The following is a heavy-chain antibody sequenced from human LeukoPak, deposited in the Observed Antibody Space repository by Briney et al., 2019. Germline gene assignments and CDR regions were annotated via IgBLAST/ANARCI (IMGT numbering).Heavy chain of an antibody. V-gene: IGHV3-7*01. CDR2: IKQDGSET. CDR3: ARDRFGDYNPIFDS. D-gene: IGHD4-17*01. Sequence: GGSLRLSCAASGFTFSSYWMSWVRQAPGKGLEWMANIKQDGSETSYVDSVEGRFTISRDNAKNSLYLQMNSLRAEDTAVYYCARDRFGDYNPIFDSWGQGTLVTVSS. J-gene: IGHJ4*02. CDR1: GFTFSSYW.